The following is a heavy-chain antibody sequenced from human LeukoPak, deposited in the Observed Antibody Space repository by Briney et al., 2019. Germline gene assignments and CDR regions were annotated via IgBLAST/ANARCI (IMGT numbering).Heavy chain of an antibody. Sequence: GGSLRLSCAASGFTFSSYGMSWVRQAPGKGLEWVSAISGSGGSTYYADSVKGRFTISRDNSKNTLYLQMNSLRAEDTAVYYCARQRAARYFDYWGQGTLVTVSS. CDR2: ISGSGGST. CDR1: GFTFSSYG. J-gene: IGHJ4*02. D-gene: IGHD6-25*01. CDR3: ARQRAARYFDY. V-gene: IGHV3-23*01.